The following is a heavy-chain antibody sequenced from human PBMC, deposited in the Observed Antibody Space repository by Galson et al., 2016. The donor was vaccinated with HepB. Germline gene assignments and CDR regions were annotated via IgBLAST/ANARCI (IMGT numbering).Heavy chain of an antibody. D-gene: IGHD3-10*01. CDR1: GFTFSSYW. J-gene: IGHJ4*02. CDR3: TRGGVRGARHFDY. CDR2: INNDGSST. V-gene: IGHV3-74*01. Sequence: LRLSCAVSGFTFSSYWMYWVRQAPGKGLVWVSRINNDGSSTDYADSVTGRFTISRDNAKNTLYLQMSSLRAEDTAVYYCTRGGVRGARHFDYWGQGTLVTVSS.